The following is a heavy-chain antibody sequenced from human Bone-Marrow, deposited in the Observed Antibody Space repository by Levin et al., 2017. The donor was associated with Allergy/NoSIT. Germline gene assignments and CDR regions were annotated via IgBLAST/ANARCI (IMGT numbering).Heavy chain of an antibody. Sequence: GGSLRLSCAASGFTFSCYGMHWVRQAPGKGLEWVAVIWYDGSNKYYADSVKGRFTISRDNSKNTLYLQMNSLRAEDTAVYSCARAERSSSLLDYWGQGTLVTVSS. CDR3: ARAERSSSLLDY. CDR2: IWYDGSNK. CDR1: GFTFSCYG. D-gene: IGHD6-13*01. J-gene: IGHJ4*02. V-gene: IGHV3-33*01.